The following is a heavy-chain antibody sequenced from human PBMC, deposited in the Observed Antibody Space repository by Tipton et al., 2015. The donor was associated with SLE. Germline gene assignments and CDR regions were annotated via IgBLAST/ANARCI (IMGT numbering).Heavy chain of an antibody. J-gene: IGHJ4*02. CDR2: ISAYNGNT. CDR3: ARGSDYDESIDY. D-gene: IGHD5-12*01. Sequence: QLVQSGAEVKKPGASVKVSCKASGYTFTNYAFSWVRQAPGQGLEWLAWISAYNGNTDYAQNLQGRVTVTTDTSTSTAYMELRSLRFEDTAVYYCARGSDYDESIDYWGQGTLVTVSS. V-gene: IGHV1-18*01. CDR1: GYTFTNYA.